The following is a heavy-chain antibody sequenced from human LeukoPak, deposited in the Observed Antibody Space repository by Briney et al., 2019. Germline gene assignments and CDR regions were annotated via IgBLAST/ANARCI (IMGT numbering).Heavy chain of an antibody. D-gene: IGHD6-19*01. CDR3: CHYSTGFFGY. V-gene: IGHV3-15*01. Sequence: GGSLRLSCAASGFIFNSYTMNWVRQAPGKGLEWVGRIKSKTDGGTTDYAAPVKGRFTISRDDSKNTLYLQMNSLNTEDTAVYYCCHYSTGFFGYWGQGTLVTVSA. CDR1: GFIFNSYT. CDR2: IKSKTDGGTT. J-gene: IGHJ4*02.